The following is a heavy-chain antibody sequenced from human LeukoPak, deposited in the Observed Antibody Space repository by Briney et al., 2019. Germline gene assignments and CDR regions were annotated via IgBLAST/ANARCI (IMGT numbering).Heavy chain of an antibody. CDR2: ISASGDST. CDR1: GFTFSSHA. Sequence: GGSLRLSYAASGFTFSSHAMSWVRQAPGEGLEWVSAISASGDSTYYADSVKGRFTISRDNSKNTVYLQMNSLRAEDTAVYYCARGVWGRAVAGPENFDYWGQGTLVTVSS. J-gene: IGHJ4*02. D-gene: IGHD6-19*01. V-gene: IGHV3-23*01. CDR3: ARGVWGRAVAGPENFDY.